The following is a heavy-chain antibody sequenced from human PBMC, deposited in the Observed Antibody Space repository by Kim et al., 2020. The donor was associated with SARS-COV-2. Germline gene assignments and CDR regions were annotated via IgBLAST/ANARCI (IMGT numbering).Heavy chain of an antibody. CDR2: INHSGST. CDR3: SRVKDPYYYESSGYYR. D-gene: IGHD3-22*01. CDR1: GGSFSGYY. J-gene: IGHJ4*02. Sequence: SETLSLTCAVYGGSFSGYYWSWIRQPPGKGLEWIGEINHSGSTNYSPSLKSRVTISVDTSKNQFSLKMSSLTAADTAVYYCSRVKDPYYYESSGYYRWGQGTLVTVSS. V-gene: IGHV4-34*01.